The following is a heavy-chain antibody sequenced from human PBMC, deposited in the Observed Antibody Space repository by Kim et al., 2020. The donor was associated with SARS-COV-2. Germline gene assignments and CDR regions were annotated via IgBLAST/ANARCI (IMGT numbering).Heavy chain of an antibody. CDR3: ARVVMGNQLLYGYYYYGMDV. CDR1: GGTFSSYA. J-gene: IGHJ6*02. D-gene: IGHD2-2*02. V-gene: IGHV1-69*13. CDR2: IIPIFGTA. Sequence: SVKVSCKASGGTFSSYAISWVRQAPGQGLEWMGGIIPIFGTANYAQKFQGRVTITADESTSTAYMELSSLRSEDTAVYYCARVVMGNQLLYGYYYYGMDVWGQGTTVTVSS.